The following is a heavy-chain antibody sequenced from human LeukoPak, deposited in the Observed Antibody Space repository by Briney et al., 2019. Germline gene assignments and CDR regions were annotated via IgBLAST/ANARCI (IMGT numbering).Heavy chain of an antibody. CDR2: INPSGGST. D-gene: IGHD5-24*01. J-gene: IGHJ4*02. CDR3: ASAYGRGEMATIGTPPRV. Sequence: GASVKVSCKASGYTFTSYYMHWVRQAPGQGLEWMGIINPSGGSTSYAQKFQGRVTMTRDMSTSTVYMELSSLRSEDTAVYYCASAYGRGEMATIGTPPRVWGQGTLVTVSS. CDR1: GYTFTSYY. V-gene: IGHV1-46*01.